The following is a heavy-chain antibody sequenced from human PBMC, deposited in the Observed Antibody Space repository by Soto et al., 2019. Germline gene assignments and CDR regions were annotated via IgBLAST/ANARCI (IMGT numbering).Heavy chain of an antibody. J-gene: IGHJ6*02. CDR3: RSSSRYSTDV. CDR2: IYGTGNT. D-gene: IGHD6-13*01. V-gene: IGHV4-39*01. CDR1: GGSITSSFY. Sequence: QLQLQESGPGLVKPSETLSLSCTVSGGSITSSFYWGWIRQPPGKGLEWIGSIYGTGNTYYNPSLXCRVTISADTSKHQFSLNLISVTAADTAVYYCRSSSRYSTDVWGQGATVTVSS.